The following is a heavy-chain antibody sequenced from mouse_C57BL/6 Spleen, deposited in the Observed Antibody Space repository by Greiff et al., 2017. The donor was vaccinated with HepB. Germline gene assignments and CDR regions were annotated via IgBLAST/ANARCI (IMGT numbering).Heavy chain of an antibody. Sequence: VKLQQPGAELVMPGASVKLSCKASGYTFTSYWMHWVKQRPGQGLEWIGEIDPSDSYTNYNQKFKGKSTLTVDKSSSTAYMQLSSLTSEDSAVYYCARGGYDGYFAAWFAYWGQGTLVTVSA. D-gene: IGHD2-3*01. J-gene: IGHJ3*01. CDR1: GYTFTSYW. CDR3: ARGGYDGYFAAWFAY. V-gene: IGHV1-69*01. CDR2: IDPSDSYT.